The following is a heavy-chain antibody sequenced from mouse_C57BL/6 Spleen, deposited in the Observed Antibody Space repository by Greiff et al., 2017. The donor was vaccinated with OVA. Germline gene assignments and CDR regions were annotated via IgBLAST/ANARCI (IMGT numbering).Heavy chain of an antibody. Sequence: QVQLQQSGPGLVQPSQSLSITCTVSGFSLTSYGVHWVRQSPGKGLEWLGVIWSGGSTDYNAAFISRLSISKDNSKSHVFFKMNSLQADDTAIYYCARKGLGQGYFDVWGTGTTVTVSS. V-gene: IGHV2-2*01. CDR1: GFSLTSYG. J-gene: IGHJ1*03. D-gene: IGHD3-3*01. CDR3: ARKGLGQGYFDV. CDR2: IWSGGST.